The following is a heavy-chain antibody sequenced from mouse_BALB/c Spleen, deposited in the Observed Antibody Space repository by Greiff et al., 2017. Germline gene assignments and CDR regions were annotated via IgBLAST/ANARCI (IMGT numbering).Heavy chain of an antibody. Sequence: DVKLQESGPGLVKPSQSLSLTCTVTGYSITSDYAWNWIRQFPGNKLEWMGYISYSGSTSYNPSLKSRISITRDTSKNQFFLQLNSVTTEDTATYYCARSTMITTFDYWGQGTTLTVSS. J-gene: IGHJ2*01. CDR2: ISYSGST. CDR1: GYSITSDYA. D-gene: IGHD2-4*01. CDR3: ARSTMITTFDY. V-gene: IGHV3-2*02.